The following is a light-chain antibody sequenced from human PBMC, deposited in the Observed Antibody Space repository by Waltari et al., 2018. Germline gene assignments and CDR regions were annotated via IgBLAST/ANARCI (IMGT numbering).Light chain of an antibody. Sequence: EIVLTQSPGTLSLSPGERATLSCRASQSVSSSYLAWYQQKPGKAPRLLIYGASSSATGIPDRFSGSGSGTDFTLTISRLEPEDFAVYYCQQYGSSPPYTFGQGTKLEI. CDR1: QSVSSSY. CDR2: GAS. CDR3: QQYGSSPPYT. J-gene: IGKJ2*01. V-gene: IGKV3-20*01.